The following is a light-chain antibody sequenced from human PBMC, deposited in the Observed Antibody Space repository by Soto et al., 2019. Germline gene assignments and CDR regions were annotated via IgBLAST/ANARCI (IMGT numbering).Light chain of an antibody. CDR3: QTWGTGIVI. V-gene: IGLV4-69*01. J-gene: IGLJ2*01. CDR2: LNSDGSH. Sequence: QPVLTQSPSASASLGASVKLTCTLSSGHSSYAIAWHQQQPEKGPRYLMKLNSDGSHSKGDGIPDRFSGSSSGAERYLTISRLRAEGEADYYCQTWGTGIVIFGGGTKLTVL. CDR1: SGHSSYA.